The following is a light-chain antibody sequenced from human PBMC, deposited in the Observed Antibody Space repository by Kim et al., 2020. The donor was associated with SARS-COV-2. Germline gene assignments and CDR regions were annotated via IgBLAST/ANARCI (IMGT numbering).Light chain of an antibody. CDR2: LAS. J-gene: IGKJ2*01. CDR1: ENIGTW. V-gene: IGKV1-5*03. Sequence: SASVGDRVTITCRASENIGTWLAWYQQKPGRAPRLLIYLASTLESGVPSRFSGTGSGTEFSLTISSPQPDDFATYYCQHYSRFPYTFGQGTKLEI. CDR3: QHYSRFPYT.